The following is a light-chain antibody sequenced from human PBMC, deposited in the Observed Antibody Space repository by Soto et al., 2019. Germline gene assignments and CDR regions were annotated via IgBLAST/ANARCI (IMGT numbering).Light chain of an antibody. V-gene: IGKV3-15*01. CDR3: QQYNNWPLT. CDR1: QSVTST. Sequence: EIVLTQSPGTLSLSPGERATLSCRASQSVTSTLAWYLQKPGQAPRLLIYGTSTRATGIPARFSGSGSGTEFTLTISSLQSEDSAVYYCQQYNNWPLTFGGGTKVEI. CDR2: GTS. J-gene: IGKJ4*01.